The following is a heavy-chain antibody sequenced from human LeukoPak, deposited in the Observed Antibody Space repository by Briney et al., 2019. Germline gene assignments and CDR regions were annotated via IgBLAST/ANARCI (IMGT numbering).Heavy chain of an antibody. D-gene: IGHD6-19*01. CDR1: GASISSYY. CDR2: IYNSGRT. V-gene: IGHV4-59*12. Sequence: PSETLSLTCTVSGASISSYYWSWIRQPPGKGLEWIGYIYNSGRTNYNPSLKSRVTISVDTSKNQFSLKLSSVTAADTAVYFCARAGGSGWPLYWGQGTLVTVSS. CDR3: ARAGGSGWPLY. J-gene: IGHJ4*02.